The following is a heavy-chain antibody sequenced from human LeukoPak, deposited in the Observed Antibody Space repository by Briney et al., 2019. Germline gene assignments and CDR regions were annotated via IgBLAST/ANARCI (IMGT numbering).Heavy chain of an antibody. V-gene: IGHV3-48*03. Sequence: PGGSLRLSCAASGFSFSNYAMIWVRQAPGKGLEWVSYISSSGSTIYYADSVKGRFTISRDNAKNSLYLQMNSLRAEDTAVYYCAELGITMIGGVWGKGTTVTISS. CDR1: GFSFSNYA. J-gene: IGHJ6*04. D-gene: IGHD3-10*02. CDR2: ISSSGSTI. CDR3: AELGITMIGGV.